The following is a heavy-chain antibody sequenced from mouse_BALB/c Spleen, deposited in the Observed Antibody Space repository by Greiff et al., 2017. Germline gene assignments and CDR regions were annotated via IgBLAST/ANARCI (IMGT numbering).Heavy chain of an antibody. CDR1: GYAFSSYW. CDR3: ARGGRENDWYFDV. Sequence: VQLVESGAELVRPGSSVKISCKASGYAFSSYWMNWVKQRPGQGLEWIGQIYPGDGDTNYNGKFKGKATLTADKSSSTAYMQLNSLTSEDSAVYYCARGGRENDWYFDVWGAGTTVTVSS. D-gene: IGHD1-1*01. CDR2: IYPGDGDT. V-gene: IGHV1-80*01. J-gene: IGHJ1*01.